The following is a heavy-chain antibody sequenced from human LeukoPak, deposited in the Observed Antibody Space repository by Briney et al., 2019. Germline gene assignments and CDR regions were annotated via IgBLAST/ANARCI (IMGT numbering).Heavy chain of an antibody. CDR2: ISGNGAST. CDR3: AKDLPAGPLTMWGYFDY. Sequence: GGSLRLSCAASGFTFSSYAMNWVRQAPGRGLEWVSVISGNGASTYYADSVKGRFTISRDNSKNTVLLQMNSLRAEDTALYYCAKDLPAGPLTMWGYFDYWGLGTLVTVSS. J-gene: IGHJ4*02. D-gene: IGHD4/OR15-4a*01. CDR1: GFTFSSYA. V-gene: IGHV3-23*01.